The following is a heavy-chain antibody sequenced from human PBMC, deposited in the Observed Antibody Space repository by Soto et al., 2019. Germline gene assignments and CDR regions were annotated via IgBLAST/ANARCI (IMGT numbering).Heavy chain of an antibody. D-gene: IGHD3-3*01. CDR3: ARAPLPEHDFWRAYYYYYGMDL. Sequence: GASVKVSCKASGYTFTSYDINWVRQATGQGLEWMGWMNPNSGNTGYAQKFQGRVTMTRNTSISTAYMELSSLRSEDTAVYYCARAPLPEHDFWRAYYYYYGMDLWGQGTTATVSS. CDR1: GYTFTSYD. J-gene: IGHJ6*02. CDR2: MNPNSGNT. V-gene: IGHV1-8*01.